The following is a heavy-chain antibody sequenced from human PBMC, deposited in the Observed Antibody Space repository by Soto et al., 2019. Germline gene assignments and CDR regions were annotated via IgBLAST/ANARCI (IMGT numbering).Heavy chain of an antibody. CDR3: AKEKSVMYSGYDAFDI. CDR2: IWYDGSQK. CDR1: GFTFSSYG. Sequence: GGSLRLSCVASGFTFSSYGVHWVRQAPGKGLEWAAVIWYDGSQKYYADYVKGRFTISRDNAKNSLYLQMNSLRAEDTAIYYCAKEKSVMYSGYDAFDIWGQGTMVTVSS. V-gene: IGHV3-33*03. D-gene: IGHD5-12*01. J-gene: IGHJ3*02.